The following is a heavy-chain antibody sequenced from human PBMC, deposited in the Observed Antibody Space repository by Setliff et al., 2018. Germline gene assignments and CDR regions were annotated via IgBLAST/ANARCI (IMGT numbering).Heavy chain of an antibody. CDR2: IQKRGSTTT. CDR1: GDSIRGYF. CDR3: ARDQFSSGWYGPPESYFDC. D-gene: IGHD6-19*01. V-gene: IGHV4-59*01. J-gene: IGHJ4*02. Sequence: SETLSLTCIVSGDSIRGYFWSWIRQAPGKGLEWIGYIQKRGSTTTKYNPSLGSRISMSIDTSKNQFSLQLSSVSDGDTAVYYCARDQFSSGWYGPPESYFDCWGQGIQVTVSS.